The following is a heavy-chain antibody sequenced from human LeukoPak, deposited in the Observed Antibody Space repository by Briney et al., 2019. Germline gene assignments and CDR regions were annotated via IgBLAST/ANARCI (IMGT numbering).Heavy chain of an antibody. CDR3: AKQDPYSSGWYP. J-gene: IGHJ5*02. D-gene: IGHD6-19*01. V-gene: IGHV3-23*01. CDR2: ISDSGGST. Sequence: PGGSLRLSCAASGFTFSSYAMSWVRQAPGKGLEWVSAISDSGGSTYYADSVKGRFTISRDHSKNTLYLQMNSLRAEDTAVYYCAKQDPYSSGWYPWGQGTLVTVSS. CDR1: GFTFSSYA.